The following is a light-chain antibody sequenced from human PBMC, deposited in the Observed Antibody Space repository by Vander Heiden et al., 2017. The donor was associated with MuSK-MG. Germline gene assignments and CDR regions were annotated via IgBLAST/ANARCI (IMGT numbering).Light chain of an antibody. V-gene: IGKV1-5*01. Sequence: DIQMTQSPSTLSASVGDRVTITCRASQSISSWLAWYQQKSGKAPKLLIYDASTLESGVPSRFSGSGSGTEFTLTISSRQPDDFATYYCQQYKSYPPWTFGQGTKVEIK. CDR3: QQYKSYPPWT. CDR2: DAS. J-gene: IGKJ1*01. CDR1: QSISSW.